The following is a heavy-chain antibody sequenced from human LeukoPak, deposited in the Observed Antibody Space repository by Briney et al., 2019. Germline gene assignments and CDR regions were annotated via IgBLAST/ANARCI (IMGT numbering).Heavy chain of an antibody. CDR2: IKSKPDGGTT. CDR3: TTDRPDY. Sequence: PGGSLRLSCAASGFTFSNTWMSWVRQAPGKGLEWVGRIKSKPDGGTTDYAAPVKGRFTISRDDSKNTLYLQMNSLKTEDTAVYYCTTDRPDYWGRGTLVTVSS. V-gene: IGHV3-15*01. CDR1: GFTFSNTW. J-gene: IGHJ4*02.